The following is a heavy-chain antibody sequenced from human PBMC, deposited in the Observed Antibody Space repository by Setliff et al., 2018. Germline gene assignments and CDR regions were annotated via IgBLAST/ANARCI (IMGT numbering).Heavy chain of an antibody. J-gene: IGHJ4*02. CDR2: IKQDGSEK. Sequence: PSETLSLTCTVSGGSISSGGYYWSWVRQAPGKGLEWVANIKQDGSEKYYVDSVKGRFTISRDNAKNSLYLQMNSLRAEDTAVYSCARDGGEYWGQGTLVTVSS. V-gene: IGHV3-7*01. CDR1: GGSISSGGYY. D-gene: IGHD3-16*01. CDR3: ARDGGEY.